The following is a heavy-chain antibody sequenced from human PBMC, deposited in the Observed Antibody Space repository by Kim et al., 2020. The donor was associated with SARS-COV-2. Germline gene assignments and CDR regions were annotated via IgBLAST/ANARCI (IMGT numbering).Heavy chain of an antibody. V-gene: IGHV3-11*06. Sequence: DSVKGRFTISRDNAKNSLYLQMNSLRAEDTAVYYCARDMGYDILTGYYRDWGQGTLVTVSS. D-gene: IGHD3-9*01. CDR3: ARDMGYDILTGYYRD. J-gene: IGHJ4*02.